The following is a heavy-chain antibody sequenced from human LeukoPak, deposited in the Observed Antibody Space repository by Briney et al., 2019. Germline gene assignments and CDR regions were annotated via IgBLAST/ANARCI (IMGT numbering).Heavy chain of an antibody. CDR2: IFPSGSA. V-gene: IGHV4-61*02. Sequence: SETLSLTCTVSNGSISSGRYYWSWIRQPAGKGLEWIERIFPSGSANYSPSLKSRVTISVDTSKNQFSLILNSVTAADTAVYYCARQAPLDGDFDFWGQGTLVTVSS. CDR3: ARQAPLDGDFDF. J-gene: IGHJ4*02. CDR1: NGSISSGRYY. D-gene: IGHD3/OR15-3a*01.